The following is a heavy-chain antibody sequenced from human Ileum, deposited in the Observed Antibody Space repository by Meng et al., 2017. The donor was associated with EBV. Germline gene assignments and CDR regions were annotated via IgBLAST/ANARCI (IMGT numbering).Heavy chain of an antibody. D-gene: IGHD2-8*01. CDR2: IYYSGNT. J-gene: IGHJ1*01. Sequence: QLQSQESGPGLVKPSVSLSVTCAVSGWSFSSGSYYWGWIRQPPGKGLEWIGSIYYSGNTYYNPSLKSRLTISVDTSKNQFSLKLSSVTAADTAVYYCARQGTIKYFQYWGQGTLVTVSS. CDR1: GWSFSSGSYY. V-gene: IGHV4-39*01. CDR3: ARQGTIKYFQY.